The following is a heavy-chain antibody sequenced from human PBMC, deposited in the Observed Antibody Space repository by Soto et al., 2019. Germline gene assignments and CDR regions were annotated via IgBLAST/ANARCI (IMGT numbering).Heavy chain of an antibody. Sequence: GGSLRLSCAASGFTFSDFGMHWVRQAPGKGLEWVAIISYEGILKYYADSVKGRFTISRDTSKGAVYLQMNSLTPEDTAVYYCAKDFKVSGGHYGSLNYYYGMDVWGQGTTVTVSS. CDR2: ISYEGILK. V-gene: IGHV3-30*18. CDR3: AKDFKVSGGHYGSLNYYYGMDV. CDR1: GFTFSDFG. D-gene: IGHD3-10*01. J-gene: IGHJ6*02.